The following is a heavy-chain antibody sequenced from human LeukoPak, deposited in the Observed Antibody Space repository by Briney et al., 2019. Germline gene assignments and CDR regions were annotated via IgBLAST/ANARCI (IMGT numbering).Heavy chain of an antibody. CDR1: GGSFSGYY. J-gene: IGHJ4*02. CDR2: INHSGST. Sequence: SETLSLTCAVYGGSFSGYYWSWIRQPPGKGLEWIGEINHSGSTNYNPSLKSRVTISVDTSKSQFSLKLNSMTAADTAVYYCARGAQTYYDKAPVDYWGQGTLVSVSS. V-gene: IGHV4-34*01. CDR3: ARGAQTYYDKAPVDY. D-gene: IGHD3-22*01.